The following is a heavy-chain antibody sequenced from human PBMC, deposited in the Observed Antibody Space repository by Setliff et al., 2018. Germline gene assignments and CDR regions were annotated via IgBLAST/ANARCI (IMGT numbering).Heavy chain of an antibody. D-gene: IGHD2-2*01. V-gene: IGHV4-39*07. CDR3: ARDASTSDGRNAFDI. CDR1: GGSISDNGYF. J-gene: IGHJ3*02. Sequence: LSLTCTVPGGSISDNGYFWGWVRQPPGKGLEWIGNIYFGGNTYFNPSFESRVTMSIDTSNSQFSLKLSSVTAADTAIYYCARDASTSDGRNAFDIWGQGTMVTV. CDR2: IYFGGNT.